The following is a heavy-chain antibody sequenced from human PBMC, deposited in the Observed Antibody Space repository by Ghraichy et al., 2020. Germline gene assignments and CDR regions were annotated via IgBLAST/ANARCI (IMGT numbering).Heavy chain of an antibody. CDR1: GGSISSYY. Sequence: SETLSLTCTVSGGSISSYYWSWIRQPPGKGLEWIGYIYTSGSTNYNPSLKSRVTISVDTSKNQFSLKLSSVTAADTAVYYCARQPHYYQTFDYWGQGTLVTVSS. J-gene: IGHJ4*02. CDR2: IYTSGST. D-gene: IGHD3-22*01. V-gene: IGHV4-4*09. CDR3: ARQPHYYQTFDY.